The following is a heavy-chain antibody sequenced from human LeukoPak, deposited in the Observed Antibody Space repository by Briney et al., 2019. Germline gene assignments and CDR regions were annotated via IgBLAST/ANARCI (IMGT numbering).Heavy chain of an antibody. V-gene: IGHV3-30*02. D-gene: IGHD3-16*01. CDR2: IRYDGSNT. CDR3: AREQQGGITWGGYYYYYYMDV. Sequence: GGSLRLSCAASGFTFNNYGMHWVRQAPGKGLEWLAFIRYDGSNTYYADSVKGRFTVSRDDSKNTLYLQMNSLRGYDTAVYYCAREQQGGITWGGYYYYYYMDVWGKGTTVTVSS. J-gene: IGHJ6*03. CDR1: GFTFNNYG.